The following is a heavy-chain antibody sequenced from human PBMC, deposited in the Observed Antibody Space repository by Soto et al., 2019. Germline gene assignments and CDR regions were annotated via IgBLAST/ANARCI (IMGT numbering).Heavy chain of an antibody. CDR1: GYTFTSYD. Sequence: ASVKVSCNASGYTFTSYDINWVRQATGQGLEWMGWMNPNSGNTGYAQKFQGRVTMTRNTSISTAYMDLSSLRSEDTAVYYCARGEWLYAFDIWGQGTMVTVSS. CDR3: ARGEWLYAFDI. V-gene: IGHV1-8*01. D-gene: IGHD5-12*01. CDR2: MNPNSGNT. J-gene: IGHJ3*02.